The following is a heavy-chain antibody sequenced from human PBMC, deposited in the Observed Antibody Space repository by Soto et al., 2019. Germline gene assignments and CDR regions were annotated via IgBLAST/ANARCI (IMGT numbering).Heavy chain of an antibody. J-gene: IGHJ6*03. CDR3: ARGEAWSGYYSLHYYYHYMDV. V-gene: IGHV4-59*01. Sequence: SETLSLTCTVSGGSISSYYWSWIRQPPGKGLEWIGYICYSGSTNYNPSLKSRVTISVDTSKNQFSLKLSSVTAADTAVYYCARGEAWSGYYSLHYYYHYMDVWGKGTTVTVSS. D-gene: IGHD3-3*01. CDR1: GGSISSYY. CDR2: ICYSGST.